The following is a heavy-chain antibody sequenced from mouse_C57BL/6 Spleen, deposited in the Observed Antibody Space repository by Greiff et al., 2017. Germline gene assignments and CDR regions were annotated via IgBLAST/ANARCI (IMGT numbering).Heavy chain of an antibody. Sequence: QVQLQQSGPGLVQPSQSLSITCTVSGFSLTSYGVHWVRQSPGKGLEWLGVIWRGGSTDYNAAFMSRLSITKDNSKSQVFFKMNSLQADDTAIYYCAKSYGSSYVDYAMDYWGQGTSVTVSS. CDR3: AKSYGSSYVDYAMDY. V-gene: IGHV2-5*01. CDR2: IWRGGST. CDR1: GFSLTSYG. D-gene: IGHD1-1*01. J-gene: IGHJ4*01.